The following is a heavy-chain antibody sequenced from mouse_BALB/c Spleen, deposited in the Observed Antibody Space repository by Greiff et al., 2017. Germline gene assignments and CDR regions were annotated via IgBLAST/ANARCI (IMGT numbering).Heavy chain of an antibody. CDR2: IDPETGGT. CDR3: TRAGPAYYRFYAMDY. CDR1: GYTFTDYE. V-gene: IGHV1-15*01. Sequence: VQLQQSGAELVRPGASVTLSCKASGYTFTDYEMHWVKQTPVHGLEWIGAIDPETGGTAYNQKFKGKATLTADKSSSTAYMELRSLTSEDSAVYYCTRAGPAYYRFYAMDYWGQGTSVTVSS. D-gene: IGHD2-14*01. J-gene: IGHJ4*01.